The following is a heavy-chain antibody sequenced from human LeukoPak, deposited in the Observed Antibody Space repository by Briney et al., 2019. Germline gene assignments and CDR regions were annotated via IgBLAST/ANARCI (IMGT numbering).Heavy chain of an antibody. J-gene: IGHJ4*02. D-gene: IGHD1-26*01. CDR2: IYHSGRT. CDR3: ARANRGTYLIY. V-gene: IGHV4-38-2*02. CDR1: GYSISSGYY. Sequence: SETLSLTCTVSGYSISSGYYWGWIRQPPGKGLEWIGSIYHSGRTFYNPSLRSRVTISMDKSNNLYSLTLNSVTAADTAVYYCARANRGTYLIYWGQGILVTVSS.